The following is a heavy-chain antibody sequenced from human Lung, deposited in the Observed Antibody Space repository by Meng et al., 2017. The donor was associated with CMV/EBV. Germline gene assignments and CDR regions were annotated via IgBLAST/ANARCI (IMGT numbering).Heavy chain of an antibody. Sequence: SXXVSXXASGYTFTGYYMHWVRQAPGQGLEWMGWSNPNSGGTNYEQKFQGRVTMTRDTSISTAYMELSRVRSDDTAVYYGVREDSGSWWPSYWGQGTLVTVSS. CDR3: VREDSGSWWPSY. CDR2: SNPNSGGT. V-gene: IGHV1-2*02. D-gene: IGHD1-26*01. CDR1: GYTFTGYY. J-gene: IGHJ4*02.